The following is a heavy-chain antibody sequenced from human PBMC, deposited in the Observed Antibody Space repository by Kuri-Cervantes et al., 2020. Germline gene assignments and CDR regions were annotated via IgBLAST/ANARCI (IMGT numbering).Heavy chain of an antibody. D-gene: IGHD3-10*01. Sequence: GGSLRLSCAASGFTFSKAWMSWVRQAPGKGLEWVGRIKSKTDGGTTDYAAPVKGRSTISRDDSKNTLYLQMNSLKTEDTAMYYCTRGTYYFGSGSYYWGQGTLVTVSS. J-gene: IGHJ4*02. CDR1: GFTFSKAW. V-gene: IGHV3-15*01. CDR2: IKSKTDGGTT. CDR3: TRGTYYFGSGSYY.